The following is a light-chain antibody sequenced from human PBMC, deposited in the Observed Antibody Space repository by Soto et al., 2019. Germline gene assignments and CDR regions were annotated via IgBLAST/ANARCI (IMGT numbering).Light chain of an antibody. Sequence: EIVMTQSPATLSVSPGERATLSCRASQSVSSNLAWYQQKPGQAPRLLIYGASTRATGIPARFSGSGSGTEFTLTISSLQSEDFAVYYCQQYNNWPLTFGGGTMVEIQ. CDR2: GAS. CDR1: QSVSSN. V-gene: IGKV3-15*01. J-gene: IGKJ4*01. CDR3: QQYNNWPLT.